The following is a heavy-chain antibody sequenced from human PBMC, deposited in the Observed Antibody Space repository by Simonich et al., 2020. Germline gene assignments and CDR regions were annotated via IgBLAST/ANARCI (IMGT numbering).Heavy chain of an antibody. V-gene: IGHV3-13*01. CDR3: ARGGYSGSYNWFDP. CDR1: GFTFSSYD. CDR2: IGTAGDT. Sequence: EVQLVESGGGLVQPGGSLRLSCAASGFTFSSYDMHWVRQAKGKGLEWVSAIGTAGDTYYPGSVKGRFTISRENAKNSLYLQMNSLRAGDTAVYYCARGGYSGSYNWFDPWGQGTLVTVSS. D-gene: IGHD1-26*01. J-gene: IGHJ5*02.